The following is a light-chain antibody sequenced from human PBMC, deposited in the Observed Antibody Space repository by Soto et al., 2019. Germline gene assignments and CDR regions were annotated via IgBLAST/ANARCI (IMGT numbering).Light chain of an antibody. Sequence: QSVLTQPPSASGTPGQRVTISCSGSRSNIGSNYVYWYQQLPGTAPKLLIYNNNQRPSGVPDRFSGSKSGTSASLAISGLRSEDEADYYCAAWDDSLSDVLSGGGTKVTVL. J-gene: IGLJ2*01. V-gene: IGLV1-47*01. CDR2: NNN. CDR1: RSNIGSNY. CDR3: AAWDDSLSDVL.